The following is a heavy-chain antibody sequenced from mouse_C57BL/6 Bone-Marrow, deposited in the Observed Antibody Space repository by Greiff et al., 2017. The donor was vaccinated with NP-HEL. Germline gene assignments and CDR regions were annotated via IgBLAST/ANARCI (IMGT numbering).Heavy chain of an antibody. D-gene: IGHD1-1*01. V-gene: IGHV3-1*01. CDR1: GYSITSGYD. J-gene: IGHJ1*03. Sequence: EVKLVESGPGMVKPSQSLSLTCTVTGYSITSGYDWHWIRHFPGNKLEWMGYISYSGSTNYTPSLKSRISITHDTSKNHFFLKLNSVTTEDTATYYCARGGYYYGSSHWYFDVWGTGTTVTVSS. CDR2: ISYSGST. CDR3: ARGGYYYGSSHWYFDV.